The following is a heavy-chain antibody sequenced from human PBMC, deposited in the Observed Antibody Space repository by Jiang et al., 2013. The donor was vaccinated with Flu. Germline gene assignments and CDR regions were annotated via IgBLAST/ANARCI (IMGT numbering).Heavy chain of an antibody. J-gene: IGHJ6*02. V-gene: IGHV4-59*01. D-gene: IGHD2-2*02. CDR1: GGSISSYY. CDR3: ARGDCKDCSSTSCYTCYYYGMDV. Sequence: GPGLVKPSETLSLTCTVSGGSISSYYWSWIRQPPGKGLEWIGYIYYSGSTNYNPSLKSRVTISVDTSKNQFSLKLSSVTAADTAVYYCARGDCKDCSSTSCYTCYYYGMDVWGQGTTVTVSS. CDR2: IYYSGST.